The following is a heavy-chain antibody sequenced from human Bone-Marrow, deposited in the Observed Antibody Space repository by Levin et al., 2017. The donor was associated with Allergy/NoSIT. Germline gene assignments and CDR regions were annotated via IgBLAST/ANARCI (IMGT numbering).Heavy chain of an antibody. V-gene: IGHV3-7*01. CDR2: IKQDGSEK. CDR1: GFTFSSYW. J-gene: IGHJ4*02. D-gene: IGHD3-3*01. Sequence: GGSLRLSCAASGFTFSSYWMSWVRQAPGKGLEWVANIKQDGSEKYYVDSVKGRFTISRDNAKNSLYLQMNSLRAEDTAVYYCARQSYYDFWSGYYYGVYFDYWGQGTLVTVSS. CDR3: ARQSYYDFWSGYYYGVYFDY.